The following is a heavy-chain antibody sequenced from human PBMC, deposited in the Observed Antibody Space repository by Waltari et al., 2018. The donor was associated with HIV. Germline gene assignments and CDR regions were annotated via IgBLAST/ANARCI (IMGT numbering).Heavy chain of an antibody. J-gene: IGHJ4*02. D-gene: IGHD2-15*01. V-gene: IGHV4-59*01. CDR1: GGSISSYY. Sequence: QVQLQESGPGLVKPSETLSLTCTVSGGSISSYYWSWIRQPPGKGLEWIGYIYDSGSTNYNPSHKSRVTISVDTSKNQFSLKLSSVTAADTAVYYCARDKRDGGNHRAYFDYWGQGSLVTVSS. CDR2: IYDSGST. CDR3: ARDKRDGGNHRAYFDY.